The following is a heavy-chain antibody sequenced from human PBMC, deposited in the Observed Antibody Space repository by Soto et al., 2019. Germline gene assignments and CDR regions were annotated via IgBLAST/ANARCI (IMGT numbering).Heavy chain of an antibody. CDR3: ARGVGSYGYFGGPFDP. D-gene: IGHD5-18*01. J-gene: IGHJ5*02. CDR2: IIPICGTA. CDR1: GGTFSSYA. V-gene: IGHV1-69*14. Sequence: QVQLVQSGAEVKKPGSSVKVSCKASGGTFSSYAISWVRQAPGQGLEWMGGIIPICGTAHYAQKVQGRITITADNSKSTAYMELSSLRSEDTAVYYCARGVGSYGYFGGPFDPWGQGTLVTVSS.